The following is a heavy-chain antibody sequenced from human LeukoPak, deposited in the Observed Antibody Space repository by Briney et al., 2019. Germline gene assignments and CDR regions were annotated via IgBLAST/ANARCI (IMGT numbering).Heavy chain of an antibody. D-gene: IGHD3-22*01. V-gene: IGHV3-48*03. Sequence: PGGSLRLYCAASGFPFSAYEMNWVRQAPGKGLEWVSYISTSGSSIYYADSVKGRFTISRDNAKNSLNLQMNSLRAEDTAVYYCARAVVVVTDAFDIWGQGTMVTVSS. CDR3: ARAVVVVTDAFDI. CDR2: ISTSGSSI. J-gene: IGHJ3*02. CDR1: GFPFSAYE.